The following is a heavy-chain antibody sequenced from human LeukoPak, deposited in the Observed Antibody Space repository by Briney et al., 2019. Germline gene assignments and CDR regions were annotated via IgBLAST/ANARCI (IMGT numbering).Heavy chain of an antibody. V-gene: IGHV3-66*01. CDR2: IYTDGGT. D-gene: IGHD3-3*01. CDR1: GFTVSTNY. Sequence: GGSLRLSCAGSGFTVSTNYMSWVRRAPGKGLEWVSAIYTDGGTYYADSVKGRFTISRDTSKNTLYLQMNSLTVEDTAVYYCARDDGVGTTLGSDYWGQGTLVTVSS. J-gene: IGHJ4*02. CDR3: ARDDGVGTTLGSDY.